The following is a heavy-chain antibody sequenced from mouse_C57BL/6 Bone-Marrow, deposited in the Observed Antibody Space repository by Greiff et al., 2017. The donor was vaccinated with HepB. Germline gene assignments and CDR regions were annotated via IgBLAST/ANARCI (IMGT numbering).Heavy chain of an antibody. V-gene: IGHV1-59*01. CDR1: GYTFTSYW. CDR2: IDPSDSYT. CDR3: ALLRYGY. D-gene: IGHD1-1*01. J-gene: IGHJ2*01. Sequence: VQLQQPGAELVRPGTSVKLSCKASGYTFTSYWMHWVKQRPGQGLEWIGVIDPSDSYTNYNQKFKGKATLTVDTSSSTAYMQLSSLTSEDSAVYYCALLRYGYWGQGTTLTGSS.